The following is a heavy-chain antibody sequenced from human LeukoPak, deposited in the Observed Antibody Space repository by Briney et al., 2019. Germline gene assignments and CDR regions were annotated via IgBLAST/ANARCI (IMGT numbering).Heavy chain of an antibody. V-gene: IGHV3-7*01. CDR1: GFTFSSYW. D-gene: IGHD2-2*02. J-gene: IGHJ4*02. CDR2: IKQDGSEK. CDR3: ARAGGEVVPAAIPTYYFDY. Sequence: GGSLRLSXAASGFTFSSYWMSWVRQAPGKGLEWLANIKQDGSEKYYVDSVKGRFTISRDNAKNSLYLQMNSLRAEDTAVYYCARAGGEVVPAAIPTYYFDYWGQGTLVTVSS.